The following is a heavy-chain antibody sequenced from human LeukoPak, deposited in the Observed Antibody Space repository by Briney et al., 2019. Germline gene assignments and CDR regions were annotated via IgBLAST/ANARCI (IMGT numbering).Heavy chain of an antibody. Sequence: ASVTVSCTVSGYTLTELSMHWVRQAPGKGLEWMGGFDPEDGETIYAQKFQGRVTMTEDTSTDTAYMELSSLRSEDTAVYYCATAYDLREYFDYWGQGTLVTVSS. D-gene: IGHD3-3*01. CDR1: GYTLTELS. CDR3: ATAYDLREYFDY. CDR2: FDPEDGET. J-gene: IGHJ4*02. V-gene: IGHV1-24*01.